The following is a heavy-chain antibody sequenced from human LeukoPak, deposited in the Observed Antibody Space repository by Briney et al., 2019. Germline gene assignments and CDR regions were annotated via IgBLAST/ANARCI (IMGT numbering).Heavy chain of an antibody. CDR2: IRYDASRR. Sequence: GVSLKLSCAASGFIFSAYGMHWVRQAPGKGLEWVSFIRYDASRRFYGDSVKGRFTISRDDAKNTVYLQMDSLRTEDTAVYYCARPVVTTLAGTYYVDYWGQGTLVTVSS. J-gene: IGHJ4*02. V-gene: IGHV3-30*02. CDR3: ARPVVTTLAGTYYVDY. CDR1: GFIFSAYG. D-gene: IGHD1-1*01.